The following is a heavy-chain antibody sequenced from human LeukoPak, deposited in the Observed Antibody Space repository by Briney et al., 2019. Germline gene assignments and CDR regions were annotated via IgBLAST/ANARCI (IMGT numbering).Heavy chain of an antibody. CDR1: GFTFSIYA. Sequence: PGGSLRLSCAASGFTFSIYAMSGVRQAPGKGLEWVSAISGSGGSTYYADSVKGRFTISRDNSKNTLYLQMNSLRAEDTAVYYCAKGGSMIVVVIIDYWGPGTLVTVSS. CDR3: AKGGSMIVVVIIDY. J-gene: IGHJ4*02. D-gene: IGHD3-22*01. V-gene: IGHV3-23*01. CDR2: ISGSGGST.